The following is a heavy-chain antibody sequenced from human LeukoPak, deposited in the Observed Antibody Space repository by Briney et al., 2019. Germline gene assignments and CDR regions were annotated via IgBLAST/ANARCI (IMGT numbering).Heavy chain of an antibody. V-gene: IGHV3-48*03. CDR1: GFTFSSYE. CDR3: ARETMVRGVIDY. J-gene: IGHJ4*02. CDR2: ISNSGSTI. D-gene: IGHD3-10*01. Sequence: GGSLRLSCAASGFTFSSYEMNWVRQAPGKGLEWVSYISNSGSTIYYADSVKGRFTISRDNAKNSLYLQMNSLRAEDTAVYYCARETMVRGVIDYWGQGTLVTVSS.